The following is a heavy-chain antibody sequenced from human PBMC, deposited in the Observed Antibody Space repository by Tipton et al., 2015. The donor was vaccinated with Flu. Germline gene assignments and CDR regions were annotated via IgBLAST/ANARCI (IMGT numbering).Heavy chain of an antibody. CDR3: AKIVEFNWFDP. V-gene: IGHV4-38-2*01. Sequence: TLSLTCSVSGDSIGSGYYWGWIRQPPGKGLEWIGNIFHTGSTYSNPSLRSRVTISVDTSKNQISLKLASVTAADTALYYCAKIVEFNWFDPWGEGTLVSVSS. J-gene: IGHJ5*02. CDR2: IFHTGST. CDR1: GDSIGSGYY. D-gene: IGHD3-22*01.